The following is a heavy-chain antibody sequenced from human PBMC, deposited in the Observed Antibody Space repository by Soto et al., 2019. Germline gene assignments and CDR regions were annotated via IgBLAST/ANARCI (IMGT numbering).Heavy chain of an antibody. Sequence: PSETLSLTCTVSGGSISSGDYYWSWIRQPPGKGLEWIGYIYYSGSTYYNPSLKSRVTISVDTSKNQFSLKLSSVTAADTAVYYCARVIVGAHRVFDYWGQGTLVTVSS. CDR2: IYYSGST. D-gene: IGHD1-26*01. V-gene: IGHV4-30-4*01. CDR3: ARVIVGAHRVFDY. CDR1: GGSISSGDYY. J-gene: IGHJ4*02.